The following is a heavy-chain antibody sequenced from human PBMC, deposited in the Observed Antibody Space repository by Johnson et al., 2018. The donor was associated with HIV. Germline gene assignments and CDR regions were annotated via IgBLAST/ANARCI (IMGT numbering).Heavy chain of an antibody. CDR2: ISYDGSNK. CDR1: GFTFDDYG. J-gene: IGHJ3*02. Sequence: HVQLVESGGGVVRPGGSLRLSCAASGFTFDDYGMSWVRQAPGKGLEWVAVISYDGSNKYYADSVKGRFTISRDNSKNTLYLQMNSLRAEDTAVYYCARASDAFDIWGQGTMVTVSS. CDR3: ARASDAFDI. V-gene: IGHV3-30*03.